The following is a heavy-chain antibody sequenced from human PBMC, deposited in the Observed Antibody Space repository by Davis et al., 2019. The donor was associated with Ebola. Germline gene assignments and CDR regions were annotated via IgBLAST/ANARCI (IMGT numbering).Heavy chain of an antibody. Sequence: PSETLSLTCTVSGGSVSSGSYYWSWIRQPPGKGLEWIGYIYYSGSTYYNPSLKSRVTISVDTSKNQFSLKLSSVTAADTAVYYCATRSFWSGYYGGNGFDYWGQGTLVTVSS. CDR3: ATRSFWSGYYGGNGFDY. CDR2: IYYSGST. D-gene: IGHD3-3*01. CDR1: GGSVSSGSYY. V-gene: IGHV4-61*01. J-gene: IGHJ4*02.